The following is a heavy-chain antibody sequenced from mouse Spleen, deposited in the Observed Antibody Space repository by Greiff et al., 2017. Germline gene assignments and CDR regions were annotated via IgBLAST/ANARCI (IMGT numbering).Heavy chain of an antibody. CDR1: GFSLTSYG. Sequence: QVQLKESGPGLVAPSQSLSITCTISGFSLTSYGVHWVRQPPGKGLEWLVVIWSDGSTTYNSALKSRLSISKDNSKSQVFLKMNSLQTDDTAMYYCARHGTGRLHAMDYWGQGTSVTVSS. CDR3: ARHGTGRLHAMDY. CDR2: IWSDGST. J-gene: IGHJ4*01. D-gene: IGHD4-1*01. V-gene: IGHV2-6-1*01.